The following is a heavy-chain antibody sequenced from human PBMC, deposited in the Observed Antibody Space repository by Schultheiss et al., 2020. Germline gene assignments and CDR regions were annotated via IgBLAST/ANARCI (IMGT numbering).Heavy chain of an antibody. Sequence: GESLKISCAASGFTFSSYWMSWVRQAPGKGLEWVSAISGSGGSTYYADSVKGRFTISRDNSKNSLYLQMDSLRVDDTAVYYCVRGQTGWFDPWGQGTLVTVSS. J-gene: IGHJ5*02. V-gene: IGHV3-23*01. CDR1: GFTFSSYW. CDR2: ISGSGGST. CDR3: VRGQTGWFDP.